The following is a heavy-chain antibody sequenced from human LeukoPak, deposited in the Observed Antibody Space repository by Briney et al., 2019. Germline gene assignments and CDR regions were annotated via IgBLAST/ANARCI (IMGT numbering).Heavy chain of an antibody. CDR3: ARGNMWDYRRYYYYMDV. Sequence: SQTLSLTCAVNGGSFSRYYWSWIRQPPGKGLEWIGEINHSGSTNYNPSLKSRVTISVDTSKNQFSLKLNSVTAADTAIYYCARGNMWDYRRYYYYMDVWGKGTTVTVSS. D-gene: IGHD4-11*01. CDR1: GGSFSRYY. V-gene: IGHV4-34*01. CDR2: INHSGST. J-gene: IGHJ6*03.